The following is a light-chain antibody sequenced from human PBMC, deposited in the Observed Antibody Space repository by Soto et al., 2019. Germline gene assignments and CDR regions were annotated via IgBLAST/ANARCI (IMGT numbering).Light chain of an antibody. Sequence: QAVVTQPPSVSGAPGQRVTISCTGSSSNIGAGYDVHWYQQLPGTAPKLPIYGNSNRPSGVPDRFSGSKSGTSASLAITGLQAEDEADYYCQSYDSSLSGPWVFGGGTQLTVL. J-gene: IGLJ3*02. V-gene: IGLV1-40*01. CDR2: GNS. CDR1: SSNIGAGYD. CDR3: QSYDSSLSGPWV.